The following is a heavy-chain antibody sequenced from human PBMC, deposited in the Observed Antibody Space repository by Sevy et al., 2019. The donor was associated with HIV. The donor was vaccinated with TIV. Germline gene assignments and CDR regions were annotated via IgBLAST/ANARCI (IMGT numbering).Heavy chain of an antibody. J-gene: IGHJ6*02. V-gene: IGHV4-34*01. CDR3: ARVPPTATTFKDYYYGLDV. CDR2: INHSGST. Sequence: SETLSLTCAVYGGSFSGYYWSWIRQPPGKGLEWIGEINHSGSTNYNPSLKSRVTMSVDTSKNQFSLMLSSLTAADTAVYFCARVPPTATTFKDYYYGLDVWGQGTTVTVSS. D-gene: IGHD4-17*01. CDR1: GGSFSGYY.